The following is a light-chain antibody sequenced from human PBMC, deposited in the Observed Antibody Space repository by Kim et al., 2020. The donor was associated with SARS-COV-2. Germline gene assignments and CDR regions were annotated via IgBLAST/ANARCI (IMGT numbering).Light chain of an antibody. V-gene: IGLV2-23*02. CDR3: CSYAGNSTFV. CDR1: SSDVGRFSL. J-gene: IGLJ1*01. CDR2: DVT. Sequence: GQSITISCSGTSSDVGRFSLVSWYQQHPGKAPELMIYDVTKRPSGVSNRFSGSKSGNTASLTISGLQAEDEADYYCCSYAGNSTFVFGTGTKVTVL.